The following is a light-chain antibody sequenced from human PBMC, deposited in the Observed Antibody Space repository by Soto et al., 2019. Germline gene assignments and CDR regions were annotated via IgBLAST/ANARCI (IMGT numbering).Light chain of an antibody. CDR1: SSNIGAGYD. Sequence: QAVVTQPPSVSRAPGQRVTISCTGSSSNIGAGYDVHWYQQLPGTAPKLLIYGNSNRPSGVPDRFSGSKSGTSASLAITGLQAEDEADYYCQSYDSSLSGSRVVFGGGTKLTVL. CDR2: GNS. J-gene: IGLJ2*01. V-gene: IGLV1-40*01. CDR3: QSYDSSLSGSRVV.